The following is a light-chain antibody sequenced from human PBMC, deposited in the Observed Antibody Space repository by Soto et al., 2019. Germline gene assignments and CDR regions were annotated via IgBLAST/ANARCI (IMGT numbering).Light chain of an antibody. J-gene: IGKJ3*01. V-gene: IGKV3-20*01. CDR3: HQDGSSPFA. CDR1: QSVGSNY. Sequence: EIVLTQSPGTLSLSPGEGATLSCRASQSVGSNYLAWYQQKPGQAPRLLIYGASTRATGIPDRFSGSGSGTDFALTISRLEPEDFAVYYCHQDGSSPFAFGPGTIVDIK. CDR2: GAS.